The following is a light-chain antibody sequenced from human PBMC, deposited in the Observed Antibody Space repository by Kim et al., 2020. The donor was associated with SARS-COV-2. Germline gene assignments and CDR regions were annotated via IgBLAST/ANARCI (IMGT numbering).Light chain of an antibody. CDR2: NNR. CDR3: QSYDNSLRAWV. V-gene: IGLV1-40*01. CDR1: SSNVGAGYD. J-gene: IGLJ3*02. Sequence: QSVLTQPPSVSGAPGQRVTISCTGISSNVGAGYDVHWFQQLPGTAPKLLIYNNRNRPSGVPDRFSGSKSGTSASLAITGLQAEDEANYYCQSYDNSLRAWVCGGGTQLTVL.